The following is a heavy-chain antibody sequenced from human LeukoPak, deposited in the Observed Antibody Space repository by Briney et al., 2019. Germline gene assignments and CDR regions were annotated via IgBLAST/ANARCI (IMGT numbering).Heavy chain of an antibody. Sequence: PSETLSLTCTVSGGSITSGGHYCSWIRQHPGKGLEWIGYIYYTGTTYYNPSLKSRVTIPLGTSKNQFSLQLSSVTAADTAVYYCARASRLGELSLGYWGQGTLVTVSS. CDR2: IYYTGTT. CDR3: ARASRLGELSLGY. J-gene: IGHJ4*02. CDR1: GGSITSGGHY. D-gene: IGHD3-16*02. V-gene: IGHV4-31*03.